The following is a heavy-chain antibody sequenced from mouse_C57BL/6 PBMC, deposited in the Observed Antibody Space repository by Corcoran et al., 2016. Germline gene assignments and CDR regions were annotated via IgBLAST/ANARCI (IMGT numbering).Heavy chain of an antibody. V-gene: IGHV1-85*01. J-gene: IGHJ1*03. CDR1: GYTFTSYD. CDR2: IYLRDGST. CDR3: ARPLLRYFDV. Sequence: QVQLQQSGPELVKPGATVTLSCKASGYTFTSYDINWVKQRPGQGLEWIGWIYLRDGSTKYYEKFKGKATLTVDTSSSTAYMVRPSLTSEDSAVYYCARPLLRYFDVWGTGTTFTVSS. D-gene: IGHD6-1*01.